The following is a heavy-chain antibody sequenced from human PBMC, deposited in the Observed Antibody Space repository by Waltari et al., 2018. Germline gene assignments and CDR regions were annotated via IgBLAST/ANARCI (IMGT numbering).Heavy chain of an antibody. Sequence: QVKLQESGPGLVRPSETLSLTCLVSDQSIKSGFYWGWLRLPPGKGQEWIGSVYHSGATYYNPSLSSRVTISVDTSKNQVFLRLSSVTAADTGMYYCARDHSTSWSHDAYDVWGPGTMVTVAS. CDR2: VYHSGAT. V-gene: IGHV4-38-2*02. CDR1: DQSIKSGFY. D-gene: IGHD2-2*01. J-gene: IGHJ3*01. CDR3: ARDHSTSWSHDAYDV.